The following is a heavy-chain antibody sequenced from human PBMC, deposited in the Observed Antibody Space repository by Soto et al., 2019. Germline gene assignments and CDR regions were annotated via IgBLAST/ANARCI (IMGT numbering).Heavy chain of an antibody. D-gene: IGHD6-13*01. CDR3: ARAQSSSWYNYGMDV. V-gene: IGHV4-4*02. CDR1: GGSISSSNW. J-gene: IGHJ6*02. Sequence: PSETLSLTCAVSGGSISSSNWWSWVRQPPGKGLEWIGEIYHSGSTNYNPSLKSRVTISVDKSKNQFSLKLSSVTAADTAVYYCARAQSSSWYNYGMDVWGQGATVTVPS. CDR2: IYHSGST.